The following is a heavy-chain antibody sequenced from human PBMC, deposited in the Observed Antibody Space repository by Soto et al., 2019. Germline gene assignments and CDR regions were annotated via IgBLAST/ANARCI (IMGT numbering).Heavy chain of an antibody. D-gene: IGHD3-10*01. J-gene: IGHJ4*02. CDR2: VNPILSMS. Sequence: QVQLVQSGAEVKRPGSSVKVSCKASGDTFSFYSINWVRQAPGLGLEWMGRVNPILSMSNYAQRFQGRVTMPADKSTSTAYMELGGLRSEDTAMYYCATSYGSGYRAFDYWGQGALVTVSS. V-gene: IGHV1-69*04. CDR1: GDTFSFYS. CDR3: ATSYGSGYRAFDY.